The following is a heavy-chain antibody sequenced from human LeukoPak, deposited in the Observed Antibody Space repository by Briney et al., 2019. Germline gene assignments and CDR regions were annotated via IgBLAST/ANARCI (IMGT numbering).Heavy chain of an antibody. Sequence: ASVKVSCKASGYTFTGYYMHWVRQAPGQGPEWMGWINPNSGGTNYAQKFQGRVTMTRDTSISTAYMELSRLRSDDTAVYYCARDWKYYYDSSGSDYWGQGTLVTVSS. V-gene: IGHV1-2*02. CDR3: ARDWKYYYDSSGSDY. CDR1: GYTFTGYY. D-gene: IGHD3-22*01. J-gene: IGHJ4*02. CDR2: INPNSGGT.